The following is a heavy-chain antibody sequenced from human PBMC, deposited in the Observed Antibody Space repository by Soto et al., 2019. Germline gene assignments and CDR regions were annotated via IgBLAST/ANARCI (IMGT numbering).Heavy chain of an antibody. CDR3: GRHPYGDYDVMGV. CDR1: GYIFTNYW. V-gene: IGHV5-51*01. CDR2: IYPGDSDT. Sequence: PGESLKISCKGSGYIFTNYWICWFRQVPGKGLEWMGIIYPGDSDTRYSPSFQGQVTISADWSISTAYLHWSSLRASDTAMYYCGRHPYGDYDVMGVWGQGTAVTVSS. J-gene: IGHJ6*02. D-gene: IGHD4-17*01.